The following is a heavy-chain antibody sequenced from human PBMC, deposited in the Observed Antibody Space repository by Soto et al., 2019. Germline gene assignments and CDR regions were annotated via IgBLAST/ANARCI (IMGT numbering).Heavy chain of an antibody. CDR2: IYYSGST. CDR3: ARVQGGAARHFDY. V-gene: IGHV4-39*01. Sequence: SETLSLTCTVSGGSIRSSSCYWGWIRQPPGKGLEWIGSIYYSGSTYYNPSLKSRVTISVDTSKNQFSLKLSSVTAADTAVYYCARVQGGAARHFDYWGQGTLVTVSS. CDR1: GGSIRSSSCY. D-gene: IGHD6-6*01. J-gene: IGHJ4*02.